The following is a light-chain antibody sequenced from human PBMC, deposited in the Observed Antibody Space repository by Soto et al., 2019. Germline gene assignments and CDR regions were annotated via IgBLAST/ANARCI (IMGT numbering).Light chain of an antibody. CDR2: EVS. V-gene: IGLV2-14*01. CDR3: FSFTTDWTHV. J-gene: IGLJ1*01. Sequence: QSALTQPASVPGSPGQSITISCTGTSSGVGAYNYVSWFQQHPGKAPTLIISEVSNRPSGVSNRFSGSKSGNAASLTISGLQAEDEADYFCFSFTTDWTHVFGTGTKVTVL. CDR1: SSGVGAYNY.